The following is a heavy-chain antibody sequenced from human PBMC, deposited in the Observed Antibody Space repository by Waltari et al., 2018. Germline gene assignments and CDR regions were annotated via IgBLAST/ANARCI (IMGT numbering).Heavy chain of an antibody. D-gene: IGHD2-15*01. CDR3: ARDRGRGLYLDT. Sequence: QLQLQESGPGLVKPSGTLSLRSAVSAKSVSNNYWWSWVRQSPQKGLEWIGQVHGSGRTNYHPSFASRVTLSVDTSNNDVSLRVTSATAADTALYYCARDRGRGLYLDTWGPGTLVAVS. CDR1: AKSVSNNYW. J-gene: IGHJ5*02. V-gene: IGHV4-4*02. CDR2: VHGSGRT.